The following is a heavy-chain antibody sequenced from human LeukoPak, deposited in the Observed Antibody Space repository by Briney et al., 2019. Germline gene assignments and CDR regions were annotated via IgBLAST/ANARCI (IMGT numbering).Heavy chain of an antibody. D-gene: IGHD6-13*01. Sequence: SETLSLTCTVSGGSISSYYWTWIRQPPGKGLEWIGYIYYSGSTNYNPSLKSRVTISVDTSKNQFSLKLSSVTAADTAVYYCARVYYSSSYDYWYFDLWGRGTLVTVSS. J-gene: IGHJ2*01. CDR3: ARVYYSSSYDYWYFDL. CDR2: IYYSGST. CDR1: GGSISSYY. V-gene: IGHV4-59*01.